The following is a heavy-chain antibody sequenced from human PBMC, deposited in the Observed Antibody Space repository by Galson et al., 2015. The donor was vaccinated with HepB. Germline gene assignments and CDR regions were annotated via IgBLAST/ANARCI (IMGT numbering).Heavy chain of an antibody. V-gene: IGHV3-21*01. Sequence: SLRLSCAASGFTFSSYSMNWVRQAPGKGLEWVSSISSSSSYIYYADSVKGRFTISRDNAKNSLYLQMNSLRAEDTAVYYCARDPENSSSWYPYYYYGMDVWGQGTTVTVSS. CDR1: GFTFSSYS. CDR2: ISSSSSYI. D-gene: IGHD6-13*01. CDR3: ARDPENSSSWYPYYYYGMDV. J-gene: IGHJ6*02.